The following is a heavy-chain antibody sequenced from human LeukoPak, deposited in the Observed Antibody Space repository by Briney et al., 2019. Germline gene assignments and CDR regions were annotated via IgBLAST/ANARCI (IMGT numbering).Heavy chain of an antibody. CDR1: GFTFSSYV. Sequence: PGGSLRLSCAASGFTFSSYVMNWVRQAPGKGLEWVSAISGSGGSTYYADSVKGRFTISRDNAKNTLYLQMNSLRAEDTAVYYCAKSNSNYFYYGMDVWGRGTTVTVSS. D-gene: IGHD4-11*01. J-gene: IGHJ6*02. CDR3: AKSNSNYFYYGMDV. V-gene: IGHV3-23*01. CDR2: ISGSGGST.